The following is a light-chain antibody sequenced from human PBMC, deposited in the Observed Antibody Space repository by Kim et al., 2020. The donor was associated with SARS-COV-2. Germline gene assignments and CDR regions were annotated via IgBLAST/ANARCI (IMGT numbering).Light chain of an antibody. V-gene: IGKV3-15*01. Sequence: SPGERATLSCRASQSVSSNLAWYQQKPGQAPRLLIYGASTRATGIPARFSGSWSGTEFTLTISSLQSEDFAVYYCQQYNNWPRRTFGQGTKVDIK. CDR1: QSVSSN. J-gene: IGKJ1*01. CDR2: GAS. CDR3: QQYNNWPRRT.